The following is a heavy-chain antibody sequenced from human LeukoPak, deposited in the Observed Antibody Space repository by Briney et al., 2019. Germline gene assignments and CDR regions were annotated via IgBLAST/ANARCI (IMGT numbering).Heavy chain of an antibody. J-gene: IGHJ1*01. V-gene: IGHV3-48*04. CDR1: GFTVSSNY. CDR3: ARDILTGSQSRFQR. D-gene: IGHD3-9*01. Sequence: GGSLRLSCAATGFTVSSNYMSWVRQAPGKGLEWLSYISSSSSTIYYADSVKGRFTVSRDNAKNSLYLQMNSLRAEDTAVYYCARDILTGSQSRFQRWGQGTLVTVSS. CDR2: ISSSSSTI.